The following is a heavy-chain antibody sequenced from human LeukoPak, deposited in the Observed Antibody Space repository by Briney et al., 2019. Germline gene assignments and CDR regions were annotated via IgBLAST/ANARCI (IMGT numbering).Heavy chain of an antibody. CDR1: GFTFDDYA. Sequence: PGGSLRLSCAASGFTFDDYAMHWVRQAPGKGLEWVSLISGDGGSTYYADSVKGRFTISRDNSKNSLYLQMNSLRTEDTALYCCAKDKGDGYSTGYFDYWGQGTLVTVSS. J-gene: IGHJ4*02. V-gene: IGHV3-43*02. CDR2: ISGDGGST. D-gene: IGHD5-24*01. CDR3: AKDKGDGYSTGYFDY.